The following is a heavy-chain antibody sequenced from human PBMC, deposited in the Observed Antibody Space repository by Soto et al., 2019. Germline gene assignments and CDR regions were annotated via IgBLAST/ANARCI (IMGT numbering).Heavy chain of an antibody. D-gene: IGHD3-16*01. CDR2: ISGSSGNA. Sequence: QVQLVQSGAEVKNPGASVKVSCKTSGYTFTKYGVGWVRQAPGQGLEWMGWISGSSGNANYAEKVQGRITLTTDTSTSTAYIELRSLRSDDTAVYYCAREIAGLGGEYAYWGQGTLVTVSS. CDR1: GYTFTKYG. CDR3: AREIAGLGGEYAY. V-gene: IGHV1-18*01. J-gene: IGHJ4*02.